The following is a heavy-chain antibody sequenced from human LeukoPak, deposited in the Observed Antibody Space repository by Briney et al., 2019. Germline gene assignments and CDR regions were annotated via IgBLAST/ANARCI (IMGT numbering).Heavy chain of an antibody. J-gene: IGHJ4*02. Sequence: SETLSLTCTVSGGSISGSSYYWGWIRQPPGKGLEWIGFIYYSGSTYYNPSLKSRVTFSVDTSKNQFSLKLSSVNAADTAVYYCARAVYDYIWGSYRFDYWGQGTLVTVSS. CDR2: IYYSGST. D-gene: IGHD3-16*02. CDR1: GGSISGSSYY. CDR3: ARAVYDYIWGSYRFDY. V-gene: IGHV4-31*03.